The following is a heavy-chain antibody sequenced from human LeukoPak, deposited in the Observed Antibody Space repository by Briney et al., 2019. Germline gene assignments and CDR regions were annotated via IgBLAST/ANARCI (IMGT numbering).Heavy chain of an antibody. D-gene: IGHD5-12*01. CDR3: ARDRSGFYSIDQ. Sequence: GGSLRLSCAASGFTFSSTAMSWVRQAPGKGLEWVSSISDSGYSAYYADSVKGRFTLSGDNSKSTVYLQMNSLRAEDTAVYYCARDRSGFYSIDQWGQGTLVTVSP. J-gene: IGHJ4*02. CDR1: GFTFSSTA. V-gene: IGHV3-23*01. CDR2: ISDSGYSA.